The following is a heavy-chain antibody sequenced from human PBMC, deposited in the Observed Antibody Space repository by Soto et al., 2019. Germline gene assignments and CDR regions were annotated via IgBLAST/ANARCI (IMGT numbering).Heavy chain of an antibody. CDR2: IKSKTDGGTT. CDR1: GFIFSNAW. CDR3: TTAVTSLGWGDAFDI. J-gene: IGHJ3*02. V-gene: IGHV3-15*07. D-gene: IGHD3-10*01. Sequence: GGSLRLSCAASGFIFSNAWMNWVRQAPGKGLEWVGRIKSKTDGGTTDYAAPVRGRFTISRDDSKKMLYLQMNSLKTEDTSVFFFTTAVTSLGWGDAFDIWGQGTMVTVSS.